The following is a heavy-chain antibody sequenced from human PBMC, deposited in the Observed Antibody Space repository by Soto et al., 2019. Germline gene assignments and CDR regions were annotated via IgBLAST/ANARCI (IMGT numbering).Heavy chain of an antibody. CDR2: LIGGHYGT. CDR1: GFTFSLYS. D-gene: IGHD3-10*01. V-gene: IGHV3-21*04. CDR3: AKGKSTGDIDWFDP. J-gene: IGHJ5*02. Sequence: GGSLRLSCAASGFTFSLYSMIWVRQAPGKGLEWVSTLIGGHYGTAYSYSVKGRFTVSRDNSKNCLYLQMNSLGVEDTAMYFCAKGKSTGDIDWFDPWGQGSLVTVSS.